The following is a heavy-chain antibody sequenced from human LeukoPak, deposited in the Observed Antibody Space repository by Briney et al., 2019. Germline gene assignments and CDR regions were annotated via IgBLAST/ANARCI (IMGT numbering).Heavy chain of an antibody. CDR2: IYYSGST. D-gene: IGHD6-13*01. V-gene: IGHV4-59*01. CDR3: ARAGSSWYWNFDY. CDR1: GGSISSYY. J-gene: IGHJ4*02. Sequence: SETLSLTCTVSGGSISSYYWSWIRQPPGKGLEWIGYIYYSGSTNYNPSLKSRVTISVDTSKNQFSLKLNSVTAADTAVYYCARAGSSWYWNFDYWGQGTLVTVSS.